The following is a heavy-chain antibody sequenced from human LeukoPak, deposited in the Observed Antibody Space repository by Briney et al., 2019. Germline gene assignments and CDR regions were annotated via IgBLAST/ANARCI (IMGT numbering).Heavy chain of an antibody. CDR1: GYSFTDYY. CDR2: INPNSGVT. V-gene: IGHV1-2*02. J-gene: IGHJ5*02. Sequence: ASVKVSCKASGYSFTDYYTHWVRQAPGQGLEWMGWINPNSGVTGYEQTFQGRVTMTRDTSISTAYMELSGLTSDDTAVYCCMRNNHGVNWFDPWGQGTLVTVSS. D-gene: IGHD1/OR15-1a*01. CDR3: MRNNHGVNWFDP.